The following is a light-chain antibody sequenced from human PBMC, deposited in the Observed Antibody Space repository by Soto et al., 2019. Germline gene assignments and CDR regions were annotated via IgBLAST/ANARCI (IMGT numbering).Light chain of an antibody. CDR3: QQGYNFPRA. CDR1: QPISSW. J-gene: IGKJ1*01. Sequence: DIQMTQSQSSISASVGDRVTITCRASQPISSWLAWYQQVPGQAPYLLIYPASTLQSGVPSRFSGSGSGTDFTLTINSLQPEDFATYFCQQGYNFPRAFGQGTKVDI. CDR2: PAS. V-gene: IGKV1-12*01.